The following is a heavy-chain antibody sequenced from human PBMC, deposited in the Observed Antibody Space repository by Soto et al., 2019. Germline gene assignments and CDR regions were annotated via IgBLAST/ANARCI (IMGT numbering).Heavy chain of an antibody. CDR2: IIVISGTA. CDR1: GGTFSSYA. V-gene: IGHV1-69*01. J-gene: IGHJ6*02. D-gene: IGHD2-15*01. CDR3: AIGARGIYYYYYGMDV. Sequence: QVQLVQSGAEVKKPGSSVKVSCKSSGGTFSSYAISWVRQAPGQGLEWMGGIIVISGTANYAQKFQGRVTITEDDSTSAAYMEVSSLRSEGTAVYYGAIGARGIYYYYYGMDVWGQGTTVTVS.